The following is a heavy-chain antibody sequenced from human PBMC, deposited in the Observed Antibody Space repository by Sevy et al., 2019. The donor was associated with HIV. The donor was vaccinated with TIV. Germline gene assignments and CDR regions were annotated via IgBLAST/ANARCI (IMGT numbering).Heavy chain of an antibody. CDR2: IYSGGST. Sequence: GGSLRLSCAASGFTVSSNYMSWVRQAPGKGLEWVSVIYSGGSTYYADSVKGRFTISRDNSKNTLYLQMNSRRAEDTAVYYCARVGPTSRGELDYWGQGTLVTVSS. CDR3: ARVGPTSRGELDY. D-gene: IGHD3-16*01. CDR1: GFTVSSNY. J-gene: IGHJ4*02. V-gene: IGHV3-53*01.